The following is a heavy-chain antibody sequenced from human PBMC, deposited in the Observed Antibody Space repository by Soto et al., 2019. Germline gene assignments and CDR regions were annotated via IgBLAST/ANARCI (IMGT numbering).Heavy chain of an antibody. Sequence: QVQLVESGGDLVKPGGSLRLSCAASGYTFSDYYLSWIRQAPGKGLEWISYIDTSSTKIYYADSVRGRFTISRDNGKNSLCLEMSNLRVEDTRVYFCARHYDLWTRYLSPVDYWGRGTLVTVSS. V-gene: IGHV3-11*01. CDR1: GYTFSDYY. CDR2: IDTSSTKI. J-gene: IGHJ4*02. CDR3: ARHYDLWTRYLSPVDY. D-gene: IGHD3-3*01.